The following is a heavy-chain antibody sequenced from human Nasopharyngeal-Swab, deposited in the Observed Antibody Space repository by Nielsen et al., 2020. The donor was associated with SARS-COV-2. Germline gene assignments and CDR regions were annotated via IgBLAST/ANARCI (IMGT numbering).Heavy chain of an antibody. D-gene: IGHD2-21*01. Sequence: GESLQISCAASGFTFSSYAMSWVRQAPEKGLEWVSIISGSGDTTYYADSVKDRFTISRDNSKNTLYLQTNSLRVEDTAVYYCAKAPYLRGLDVWGQGTTVTVSS. CDR1: GFTFSSYA. V-gene: IGHV3-23*01. CDR3: AKAPYLRGLDV. J-gene: IGHJ6*02. CDR2: ISGSGDTT.